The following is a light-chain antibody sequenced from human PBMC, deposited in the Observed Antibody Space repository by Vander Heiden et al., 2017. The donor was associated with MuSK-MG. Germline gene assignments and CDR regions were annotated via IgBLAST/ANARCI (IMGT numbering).Light chain of an antibody. CDR2: DAS. CDR3: QQYKSYRYT. J-gene: IGKJ2*01. V-gene: IGKV1-5*01. CDR1: QSISSW. Sequence: DIQMTLSPSPLSASVGDRLTITCRASQSISSWLAWYQQKPGKAPKLLIYDASSLESGVPSRFSGSGSGTEFTLTISSLQPDDFATYYCQQYKSYRYTFGQGTKLEIK.